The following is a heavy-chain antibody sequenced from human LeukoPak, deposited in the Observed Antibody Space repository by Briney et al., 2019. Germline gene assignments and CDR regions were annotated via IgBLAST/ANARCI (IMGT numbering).Heavy chain of an antibody. J-gene: IGHJ4*02. CDR3: AKDGLFGGDHREGPFDY. CDR2: ISWNSGSI. CDR1: GFTFNDYA. D-gene: IGHD3-10*02. V-gene: IGHV3-9*01. Sequence: GGSLRLSCAASGFTFNDYAMHWVRQAPGKGLEWVSGISWNSGSIGYADSVKGRFTISRDNAKNSLYLQMDSLRAEDTAVYYCAKDGLFGGDHREGPFDYWGQGTLVTVSS.